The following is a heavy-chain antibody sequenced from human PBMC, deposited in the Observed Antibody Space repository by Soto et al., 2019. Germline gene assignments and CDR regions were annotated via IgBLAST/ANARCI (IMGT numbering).Heavy chain of an antibody. CDR2: INPNSGGT. J-gene: IGHJ6*03. Sequence: ASVKVTCKDSGYTFTGYYMHWVRQAPGQGLEWMGWINPNSGGTNYAQKFQGWVTMTRDTSISTAYMELSRLRSDDTAVYYCARELAVAGTHYYYMDVWGKGTTVTVSS. D-gene: IGHD6-19*01. CDR1: GYTFTGYY. V-gene: IGHV1-2*04. CDR3: ARELAVAGTHYYYMDV.